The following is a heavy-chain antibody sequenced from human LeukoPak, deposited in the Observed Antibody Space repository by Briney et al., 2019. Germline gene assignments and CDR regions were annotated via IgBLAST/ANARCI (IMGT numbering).Heavy chain of an antibody. J-gene: IGHJ4*02. CDR3: ARGLLWFGELSGSYYFDY. V-gene: IGHV4-4*02. D-gene: IGHD3-10*01. Sequence: SETLSLTCAVSGDSVSGSFWWSWVRQPPHKGLEWIGEIHHSGSSNYNPSLKSRVTISVDTSKNQFSLRLRSVTAADTTVYYCARGLLWFGELSGSYYFDYWGQGTLVTVSS. CDR1: GDSVSGSFW. CDR2: IHHSGSS.